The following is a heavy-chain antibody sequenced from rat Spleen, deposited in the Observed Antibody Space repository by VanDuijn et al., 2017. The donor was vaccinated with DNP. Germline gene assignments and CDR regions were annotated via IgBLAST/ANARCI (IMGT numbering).Heavy chain of an antibody. J-gene: IGHJ2*01. V-gene: IGHV5-31*01. CDR2: ISFDGSIT. D-gene: IGHD1-11*01. Sequence: EVQLVKSGGGLVQPGRSLKLSCVASGFTFNNYWMTWIRQAPGKGLEWVATISFDGSITYSRNSVKGRVTLSRENVKSILYLQMDSLRSEDTATYYCATRAAFDYWGQGVMVTVSS. CDR1: GFTFNNYW. CDR3: ATRAAFDY.